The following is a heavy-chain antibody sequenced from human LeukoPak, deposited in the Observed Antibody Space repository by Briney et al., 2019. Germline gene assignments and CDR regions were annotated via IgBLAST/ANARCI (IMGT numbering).Heavy chain of an antibody. Sequence: GGSLRLSCAASGFTFSNSAMNWVRQAPGKGLEWVSTLSGSGITTYYADSVKGRFTISRDNPKNTLYLQMNSLRAEDTAVYYCAKGIYSSGWSYFDCWGHGTLVTVSS. CDR3: AKGIYSSGWSYFDC. J-gene: IGHJ4*01. CDR2: LSGSGITT. V-gene: IGHV3-23*01. D-gene: IGHD6-19*01. CDR1: GFTFSNSA.